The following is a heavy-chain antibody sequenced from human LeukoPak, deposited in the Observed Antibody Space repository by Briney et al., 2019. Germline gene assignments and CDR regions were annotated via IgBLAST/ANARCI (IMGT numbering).Heavy chain of an antibody. Sequence: GGSLRLSCAASGFTFSSYGMHWVRQAPGKGLEWVAFIRYDGSNKYYADSVKGRFTISRDNSKNTLYLQMNSLRAEDTAVYYCAKDLSSFGVVTHFDYWGQGTLVTVSS. CDR2: IRYDGSNK. D-gene: IGHD3-3*01. V-gene: IGHV3-30*02. J-gene: IGHJ4*02. CDR3: AKDLSSFGVVTHFDY. CDR1: GFTFSSYG.